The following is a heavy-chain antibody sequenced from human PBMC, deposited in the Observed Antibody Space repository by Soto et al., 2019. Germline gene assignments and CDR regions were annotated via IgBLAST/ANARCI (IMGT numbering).Heavy chain of an antibody. D-gene: IGHD2-2*01. Sequence: ASVKVSCKASGYTFTSYDINWVRQATGQGLEWMGWMNPNSGNTGYAQKFQGRVTMTRNTSISTAYMELSSLRSEDTAVYYCARVGSRDAGCTSCYAFDYWGQGTLVTVSS. CDR2: MNPNSGNT. CDR1: GYTFTSYD. V-gene: IGHV1-8*01. J-gene: IGHJ4*02. CDR3: ARVGSRDAGCTSCYAFDY.